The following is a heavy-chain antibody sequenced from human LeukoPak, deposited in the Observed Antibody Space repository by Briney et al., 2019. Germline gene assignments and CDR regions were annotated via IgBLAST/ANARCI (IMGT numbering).Heavy chain of an antibody. D-gene: IGHD3-22*01. CDR3: AASPHYYDSSGPYGY. CDR1: RFTFTSSA. V-gene: IGHV1-58*02. CDR2: IVVGSGNT. Sequence: ASVKVSCKASRFTFTSSAMQWVRQARGQRREWIGWIVVGSGNTNYAQKFQERVTITRDMSTSTAYMELSSLRSEDTAVYYCAASPHYYDSSGPYGYWGQGTLVTVSS. J-gene: IGHJ4*02.